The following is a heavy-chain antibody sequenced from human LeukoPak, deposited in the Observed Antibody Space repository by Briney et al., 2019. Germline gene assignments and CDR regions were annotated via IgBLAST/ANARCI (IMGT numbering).Heavy chain of an antibody. CDR3: AKNTWKSSDSGRGRMDV. D-gene: IGHD3-10*01. V-gene: IGHV3-21*01. J-gene: IGHJ6*02. Sequence: GGSLRLSCAASGFTFSSYSMNWVRQAPGKGLEWVSSISSGSSYIYYADSVKARFTISRDDAQNSLYLQMNSLRAEDTAVYYCAKNTWKSSDSGRGRMDVWGQGTTVTVSS. CDR2: ISSGSSYI. CDR1: GFTFSSYS.